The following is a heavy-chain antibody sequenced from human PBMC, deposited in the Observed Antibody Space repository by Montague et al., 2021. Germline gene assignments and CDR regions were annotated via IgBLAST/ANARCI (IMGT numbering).Heavy chain of an antibody. CDR3: ARVFSSWYVGWFDP. V-gene: IGHV4-39*07. Sequence: SETLSLTCPVSGASITGNIYYWGWIRQSPGKGLEWIGSIYYSGNSFYQPSLKSRITMAVDTSKNQFSLKLSSVTAADTAIYYCARVFSSWYVGWFDPWGQGTLVTVSS. J-gene: IGHJ5*02. CDR2: IYYSGNS. D-gene: IGHD6-13*01. CDR1: GASITGNIYY.